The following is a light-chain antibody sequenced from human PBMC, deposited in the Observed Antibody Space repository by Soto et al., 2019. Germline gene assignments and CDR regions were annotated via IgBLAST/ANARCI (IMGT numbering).Light chain of an antibody. CDR1: SSDVCIYNY. Sequence: QSALTQPASVSGSPGQSITISCTGTSSDVCIYNYVPWYQQQPGKAPKLMIYQVTNRPSGVSNRFSGSRSGNTASLTISGLQAEDEADYYCSSYTDSSNYVFGTGTKVTVL. CDR3: SSYTDSSNYV. V-gene: IGLV2-14*01. CDR2: QVT. J-gene: IGLJ1*01.